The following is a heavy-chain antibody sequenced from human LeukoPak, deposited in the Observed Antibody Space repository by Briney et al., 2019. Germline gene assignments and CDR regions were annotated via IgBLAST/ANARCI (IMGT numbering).Heavy chain of an antibody. CDR2: IYYSGST. CDR1: GGSISSGDYY. J-gene: IGHJ6*02. D-gene: IGHD5-18*01. V-gene: IGHV4-30-4*01. Sequence: PSETLSLTCTVSGGSISSGDYYWSWIRQPPGKGLEWIGYIYYSGSTYYNPSLKSRVTISVDTSKNQFSLKLSSVTAADTAVYYCARESVYSYGPNYYYYGMDVWGQGTTVTVSS. CDR3: ARESVYSYGPNYYYYGMDV.